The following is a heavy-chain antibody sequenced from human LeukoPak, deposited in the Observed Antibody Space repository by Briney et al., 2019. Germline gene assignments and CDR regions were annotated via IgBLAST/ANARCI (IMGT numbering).Heavy chain of an antibody. V-gene: IGHV3-30-3*01. CDR2: ISYDGNNK. CDR1: GFTFSSYA. Sequence: GGSLRLSCAASGFTFSSYAMHWVRQAPGKGLEWVAVISYDGNNKYYADSVKGRFTISRDNSKNTLYLQMNSLRAEDTAVYYCARDPDNTAPGNYWGQGTLVTVSS. J-gene: IGHJ4*02. D-gene: IGHD6-13*01. CDR3: ARDPDNTAPGNY.